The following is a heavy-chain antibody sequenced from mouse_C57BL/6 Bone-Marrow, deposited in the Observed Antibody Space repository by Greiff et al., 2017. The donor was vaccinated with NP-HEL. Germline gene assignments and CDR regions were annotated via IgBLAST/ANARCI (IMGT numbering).Heavy chain of an antibody. Sequence: DVKLQESVAELVRPGASVKLSCTASGFNIKNTYMHWVKQRPEQGLEWIGRIDPANGNTKYAPKFQGKATITADTSSNTAYLQLSSLTSEDTAIYYCACITTVAYWYFDVWGTGTTVTVSS. CDR2: IDPANGNT. CDR3: ACITTVAYWYFDV. CDR1: GFNIKNTY. J-gene: IGHJ1*03. V-gene: IGHV14-3*01. D-gene: IGHD1-1*01.